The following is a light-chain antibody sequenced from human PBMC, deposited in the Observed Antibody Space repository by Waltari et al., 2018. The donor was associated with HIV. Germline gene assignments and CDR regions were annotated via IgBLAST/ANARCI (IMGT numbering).Light chain of an antibody. CDR3: QQYNNWPGIT. J-gene: IGKJ3*01. V-gene: IGKV3-15*01. Sequence: EILMTQSPATLSVSPGERATLSCRASQSINNTLAWYQQKPGQAPRLLIDGASTGATGVPARFSGSGSGTEFTLTISSLQSEDFAVYYCQQYNNWPGITFGPGTKVDIK. CDR1: QSINNT. CDR2: GAS.